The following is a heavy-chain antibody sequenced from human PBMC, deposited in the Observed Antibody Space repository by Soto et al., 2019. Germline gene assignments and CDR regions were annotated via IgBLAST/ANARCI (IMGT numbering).Heavy chain of an antibody. D-gene: IGHD2-2*01. V-gene: IGHV3-23*01. J-gene: IGHJ6*02. CDR1: GFTFSRYA. CDR3: AKESRPYYYGMDV. CDR2: ISGSGGST. Sequence: GGSLRLSCAASGFTFSRYAMTWARQAPGKGLEWVSAISGSGGSTYYADSVKGRFTISRDNSKNTLYLQMNSLRAEDTAVYYCAKESRPYYYGMDVWGQGTTVTVSS.